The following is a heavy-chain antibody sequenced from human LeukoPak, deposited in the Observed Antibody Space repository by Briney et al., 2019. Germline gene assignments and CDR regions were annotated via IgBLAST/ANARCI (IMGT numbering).Heavy chain of an antibody. D-gene: IGHD3-10*02. V-gene: IGHV4-31*03. CDR1: GGSISSGGYY. J-gene: IGHJ4*02. Sequence: PSETLSLTCTVSGGSISSGGYYWSWFRQHPGKGLEWIGFIYYSGKSYYKPSLKSRVTISVDTSKNQFSLRLNSVTAADTAVYYCARDNELFGIDYWGQGTLVTVSS. CDR2: IYYSGKS. CDR3: ARDNELFGIDY.